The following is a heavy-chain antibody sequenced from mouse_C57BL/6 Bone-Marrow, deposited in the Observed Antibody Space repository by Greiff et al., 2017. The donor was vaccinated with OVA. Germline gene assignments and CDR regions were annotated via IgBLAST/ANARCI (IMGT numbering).Heavy chain of an antibody. D-gene: IGHD1-1*01. CDR3: ARHGYYFDY. CDR2: IYPRSGNT. V-gene: IGHV1-81*01. J-gene: IGHJ2*01. Sequence: VKLVESGAELARPGASVKLSCKASGYTFTSYGISWVKQRTGQGLEWIGEIYPRSGNTYYNEKFKGKATLTADKSSSTAYMELRSLTSEDSAVYFCARHGYYFDYWGQGTTLTVSS. CDR1: GYTFTSYG.